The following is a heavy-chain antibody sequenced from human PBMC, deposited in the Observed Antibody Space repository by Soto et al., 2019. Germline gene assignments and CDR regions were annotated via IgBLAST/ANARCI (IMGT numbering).Heavy chain of an antibody. CDR3: ATQTNYYSSTGLGYYYGMDV. J-gene: IGHJ6*02. Sequence: SETLSLTCNVSGGSISSSSYYWGWIRHPPVTGLEWIGSIYYSGSTYYNPSLKRRVTISVDTSKNQFSLQLSSVTAADTAVYYSATQTNYYSSTGLGYYYGMDVWGQGATVTVS. V-gene: IGHV4-39*01. CDR1: GGSISSSSYY. D-gene: IGHD6-13*01. CDR2: IYYSGST.